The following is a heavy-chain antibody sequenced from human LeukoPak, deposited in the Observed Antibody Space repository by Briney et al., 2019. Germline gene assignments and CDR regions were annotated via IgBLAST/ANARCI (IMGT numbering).Heavy chain of an antibody. CDR2: IRSKANSYAT. CDR3: TRERYGDFDY. D-gene: IGHD4-17*01. V-gene: IGHV3-73*01. Sequence: GGSLRLSCAASGFTFSGSAMHWVRQASGKGREWVGRIRSKANSYATAYAASVKGSFTISRDDSKNTAYLQMNSLKTEDTAVDYCTRERYGDFDYWGQGTLVTVS. J-gene: IGHJ4*02. CDR1: GFTFSGSA.